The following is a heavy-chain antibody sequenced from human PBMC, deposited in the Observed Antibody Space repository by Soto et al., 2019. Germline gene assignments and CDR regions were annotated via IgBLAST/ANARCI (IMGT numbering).Heavy chain of an antibody. CDR1: GGSFSGYY. CDR3: ARDSGHRGYYDFWSGRIHYYYYGMDV. J-gene: IGHJ6*02. D-gene: IGHD3-3*01. CDR2: INHSGST. Sequence: QVQLQQWGAGLLKPSETLSLTCAVYGGSFSGYYWSWIRQPPGKGLEWIGEINHSGSTNYNPSLKSRVTISVDTSKNQFSLKLSSVTAADTAVYYCARDSGHRGYYDFWSGRIHYYYYGMDVWGQGTTVTVSS. V-gene: IGHV4-34*01.